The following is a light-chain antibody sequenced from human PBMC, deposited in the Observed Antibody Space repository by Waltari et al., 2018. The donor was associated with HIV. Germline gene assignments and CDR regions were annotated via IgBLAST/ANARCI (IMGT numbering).Light chain of an antibody. J-gene: IGLJ3*02. CDR1: ISNIGAGYD. V-gene: IGLV1-40*01. CDR3: CSYAGSSNWV. CDR2: EGI. Sequence: SVLTQPPSVSGAPGQRVTISCTGTISNIGAGYDVHWYQQLPGTAPKLMIYEGINRPSGVSNRFSGSKSGNTASLTISGLQAEDEADYYCCSYAGSSNWVFGGGTKLTVL.